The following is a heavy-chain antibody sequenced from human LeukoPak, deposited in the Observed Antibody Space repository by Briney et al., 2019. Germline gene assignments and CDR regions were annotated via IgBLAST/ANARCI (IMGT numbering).Heavy chain of an antibody. CDR3: AKDGIVDSYFDY. Sequence: GGSLRLSCAASGFTFSSYGIHWVRQAPGKGLEWVAIISYDGSNKYYADSVKGRFTISRDNSKNTLYLQMNSLRAEDTAMYYCAKDGIVDSYFDYWGQGTLVTVSS. CDR2: ISYDGSNK. J-gene: IGHJ4*02. CDR1: GFTFSSYG. V-gene: IGHV3-30*18. D-gene: IGHD3-22*01.